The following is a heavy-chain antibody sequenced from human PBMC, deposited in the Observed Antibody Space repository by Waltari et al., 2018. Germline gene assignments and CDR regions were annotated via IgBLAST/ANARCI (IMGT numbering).Heavy chain of an antibody. Sequence: EVRLVESGGGLVQPGGSLRLSCAASGLTFSSNWLSWVRQAPGQGLEWVAKIKLDGSEVHHVDAVNGRYTISRDNAKKSLYLQMNSLRAEDTAVYCCARASAPCGDDCYSDNFDYWGQGTLVTVSA. CDR3: ARASAPCGDDCYSDNFDY. CDR1: GLTFSSNW. D-gene: IGHD2-21*02. V-gene: IGHV3-7*03. J-gene: IGHJ4*02. CDR2: IKLDGSEV.